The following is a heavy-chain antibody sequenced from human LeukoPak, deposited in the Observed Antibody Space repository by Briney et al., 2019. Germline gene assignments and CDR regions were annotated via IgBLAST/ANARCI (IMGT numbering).Heavy chain of an antibody. CDR1: GYTFTSYD. CDR3: AREGGLSGAYFDY. J-gene: IGHJ4*02. Sequence: ASVKVSCKASGYTFTSYDINWVRQATGQGLEWMGWMNPNSGNTGYAQKLQGRVTMTTDTSTSTAYMELRSLRSDDTAVYYCAREGGLSGAYFDYWGQGTLVTVSS. D-gene: IGHD3-10*01. V-gene: IGHV1-8*01. CDR2: MNPNSGNT.